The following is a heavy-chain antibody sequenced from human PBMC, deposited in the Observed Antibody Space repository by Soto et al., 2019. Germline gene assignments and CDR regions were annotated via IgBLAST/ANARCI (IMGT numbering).Heavy chain of an antibody. Sequence: EVQLVESGGDLVQPGGSLRLSCAASGFTFSGHWMHWVRQVPGKGLEWVSRINTDGGSSAYADSVKGRFTISRDNAKNTLYLQTNGLRADDTAVYYCAREAGYCSRTSCYRRAFDTWGQGTTVTVSS. V-gene: IGHV3-74*03. CDR1: GFTFSGHW. CDR2: INTDGGSS. J-gene: IGHJ3*02. CDR3: AREAGYCSRTSCYRRAFDT. D-gene: IGHD2-2*01.